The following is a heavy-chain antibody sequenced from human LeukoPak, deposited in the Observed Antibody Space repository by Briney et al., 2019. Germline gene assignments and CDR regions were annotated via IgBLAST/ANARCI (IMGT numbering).Heavy chain of an antibody. CDR1: GFTFSNAW. V-gene: IGHV3-15*01. CDR2: IKSKTDGGTT. J-gene: IGHJ4*02. Sequence: GGSLRLSCAASGFTFSNAWMSWVRQAPGKGLEWVGRIKSKTDGGTTDYAAPVKGRFTISRDDSKNTLYLQMNSLKTEDTAVYYCITDLSFDWHDYWGQGTLVTVSS. D-gene: IGHD3-9*01. CDR3: ITDLSFDWHDY.